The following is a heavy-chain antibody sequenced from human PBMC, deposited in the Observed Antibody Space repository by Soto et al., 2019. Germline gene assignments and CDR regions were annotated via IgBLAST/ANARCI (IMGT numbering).Heavy chain of an antibody. V-gene: IGHV4-4*02. CDR3: AGERGSITVRSPSDI. CDR1: SGSISSNNW. Sequence: QVQLQESGPGLVKPSGSLSITCTVTSGSISSNNWWSWVRQSPGKGLEWIGEIYHGGSTNYNPSLMNRLTISLDKSRNQFSLRLTSVTAADTAVYYCAGERGSITVRSPSDIWGQGTLVTVSS. CDR2: IYHGGST. D-gene: IGHD3-10*01. J-gene: IGHJ3*02.